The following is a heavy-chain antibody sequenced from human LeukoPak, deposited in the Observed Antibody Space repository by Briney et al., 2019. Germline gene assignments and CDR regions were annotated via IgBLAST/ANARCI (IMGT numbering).Heavy chain of an antibody. V-gene: IGHV4-59*01. Sequence: SETLSLTCTVSGGSISSYYWSWIRQPPGKGLEWLGYIYYSGSTNYNPSLKSRVTISVDTSKNQFSLKLSSVTAADTAVYYCARAEMATTSHDYWGQGTLVTVSS. CDR3: ARAEMATTSHDY. CDR2: IYYSGST. J-gene: IGHJ4*02. CDR1: GGSISSYY. D-gene: IGHD5-24*01.